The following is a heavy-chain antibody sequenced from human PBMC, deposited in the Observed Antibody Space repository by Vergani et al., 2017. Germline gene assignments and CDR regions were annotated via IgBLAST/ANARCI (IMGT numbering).Heavy chain of an antibody. Sequence: QVQLVQSGAEVKKPGSSVKVSCKASGGTFSSYAISWVRQAPGQGLEWMGGIIPIFGTANYAQKFQGRVTITADKSTSTAYMELSSRRSEDTAVYYCMLTMVRGVTWFDPWGQGTLVTVSS. CDR3: MLTMVRGVTWFDP. J-gene: IGHJ5*02. D-gene: IGHD3-10*01. V-gene: IGHV1-69*06. CDR1: GGTFSSYA. CDR2: IIPIFGTA.